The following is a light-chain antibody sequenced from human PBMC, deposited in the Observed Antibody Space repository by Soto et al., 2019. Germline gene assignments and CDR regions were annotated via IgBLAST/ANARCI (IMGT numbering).Light chain of an antibody. CDR1: SANIGNNY. Sequence: QSVLTQPPSVSAAPGQKVTISCSGSSANIGNNYVSWYQQLPGTAPKLLIYDNNKRPSEIPDRFSGSKYGTSATMGITGLQTGDEVDYYCGTWDSSLSAGVFGGGTKVTVL. J-gene: IGLJ2*01. CDR2: DNN. V-gene: IGLV1-51*01. CDR3: GTWDSSLSAGV.